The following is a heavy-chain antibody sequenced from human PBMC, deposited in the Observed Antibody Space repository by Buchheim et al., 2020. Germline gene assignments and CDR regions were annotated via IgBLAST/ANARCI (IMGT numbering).Heavy chain of an antibody. Sequence: QVQLQQWGAGLLKPSETLSLTCAVYGGSFSGYYWSWIRQPPGKGLEWIGEINHSGSTNYNPSLKSRVTISVDTSKNQFSLKLSSVTAADTAVYYCARGFADCSSTSCPYYYYYMDVWGKGTT. CDR2: INHSGST. CDR3: ARGFADCSSTSCPYYYYYMDV. CDR1: GGSFSGYY. D-gene: IGHD2-2*01. J-gene: IGHJ6*03. V-gene: IGHV4-34*01.